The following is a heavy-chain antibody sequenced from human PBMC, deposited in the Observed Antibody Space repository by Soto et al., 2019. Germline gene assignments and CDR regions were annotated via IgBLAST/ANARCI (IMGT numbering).Heavy chain of an antibody. D-gene: IGHD1-7*01. Sequence: SVKVSCKASGGTFSSYAISWVRQAPGQGLEWMGGIIPIFGTANYAQKFQGRVTITADESTSTAYMELSSLRSEDTAVYYCASESNWNYPAHLWGQGTLVTVSS. CDR2: IIPIFGTA. J-gene: IGHJ4*02. V-gene: IGHV1-69*13. CDR1: GGTFSSYA. CDR3: ASESNWNYPAHL.